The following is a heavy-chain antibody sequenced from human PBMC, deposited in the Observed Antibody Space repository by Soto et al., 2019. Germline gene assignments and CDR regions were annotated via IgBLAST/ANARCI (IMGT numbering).Heavy chain of an antibody. Sequence: QITLKESGPTLVKPTQTLTLTCTFSGFSLSTSGVGVGWIRQPPGKALEWLALIYWDDDKRYSPSLKSRLTITKDTSKNQVVLTMTNMDPVDTATYYCAYSRTGTGYYYYGMDVWGQGTTVTVSS. CDR2: IYWDDDK. V-gene: IGHV2-5*02. CDR1: GFSLSTSGVG. CDR3: AYSRTGTGYYYYGMDV. J-gene: IGHJ6*02. D-gene: IGHD1-7*01.